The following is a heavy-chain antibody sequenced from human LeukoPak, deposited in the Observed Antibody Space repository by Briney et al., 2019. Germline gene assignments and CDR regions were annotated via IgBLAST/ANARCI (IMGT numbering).Heavy chain of an antibody. CDR2: INPNSGGT. Sequence: ASVKVSCKASGYTFTGYYMHWVRQAPGQGLEWMGWINPNSGGTNYAQKFQGRVIMTRDTSISTAYMELSRLRSDDTAVYYCARAGRRIAARPIHNWFDPWGQGTLVTVSS. CDR1: GYTFTGYY. V-gene: IGHV1-2*02. D-gene: IGHD6-6*01. J-gene: IGHJ5*02. CDR3: ARAGRRIAARPIHNWFDP.